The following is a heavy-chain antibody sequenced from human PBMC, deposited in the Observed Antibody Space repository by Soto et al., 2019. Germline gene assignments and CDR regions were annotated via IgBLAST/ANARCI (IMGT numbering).Heavy chain of an antibody. Sequence: QVHLVQSGPEVKKPGASVTVSGKTSGYSFTSYGIGWVRQAPGQGLEWVGWISPYNGNTYYAQKFEGRVTLLTATSTNTVYMELRSLRSDDTAVYYCARDQSFDRSYYYGIDVWGQGTTVTVSS. V-gene: IGHV1-18*01. J-gene: IGHJ6*02. CDR2: ISPYNGNT. CDR1: GYSFTSYG. CDR3: ARDQSFDRSYYYGIDV.